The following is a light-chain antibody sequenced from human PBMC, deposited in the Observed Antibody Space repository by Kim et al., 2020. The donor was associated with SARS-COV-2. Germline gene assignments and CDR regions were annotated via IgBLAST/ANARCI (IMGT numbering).Light chain of an antibody. CDR3: LLSYSDSRV. CDR1: TEPVTSGHF. CDR2: DTG. Sequence: PEGPVTLSWDSSTEPVTSGHFPYWYQQKPGQPPRTLIYDTGNRQSWTPARFSGSLLGGKAALTLSAAQPEDEADYYCLLSYSDSRVFGGGTQLTVL. J-gene: IGLJ2*01. V-gene: IGLV7-46*01.